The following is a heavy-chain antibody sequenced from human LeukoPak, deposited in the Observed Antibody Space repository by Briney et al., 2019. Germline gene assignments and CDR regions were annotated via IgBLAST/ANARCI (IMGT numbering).Heavy chain of an antibody. CDR3: AREYGDYLDY. V-gene: IGHV4-59*01. CDR2: IYYSGST. CDR1: GGSISSYY. Sequence: SETLSLTCTVSGGSISSYYWSWIRQPPGKGLEWIGYIYYSGSTNYNPSLKSRVTISVDTSKNQFSLKLSSVTAADTAVYYCAREYGDYLDYWGQGTLVTVSS. J-gene: IGHJ4*02. D-gene: IGHD4-17*01.